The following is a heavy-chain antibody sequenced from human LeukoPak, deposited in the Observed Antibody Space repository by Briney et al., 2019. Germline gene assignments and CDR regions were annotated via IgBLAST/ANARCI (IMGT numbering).Heavy chain of an antibody. J-gene: IGHJ4*02. Sequence: GGSLRLSCAASGFTLSSNYMSWVRQAPGKGLEWGSVIYSGGSTYYADSVKGRFTISRDNSKNTLYLQMNSLRAEDTAVYYCARSYPYFDYWGPGTLVTVSS. D-gene: IGHD1-26*01. CDR2: IYSGGST. V-gene: IGHV3-66*02. CDR1: GFTLSSNY. CDR3: ARSYPYFDY.